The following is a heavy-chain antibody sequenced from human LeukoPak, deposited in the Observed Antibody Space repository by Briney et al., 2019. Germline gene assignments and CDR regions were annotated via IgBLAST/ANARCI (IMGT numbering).Heavy chain of an antibody. J-gene: IGHJ4*02. D-gene: IGHD2-21*02. V-gene: IGHV4-39*01. CDR2: IYYSGST. Sequence: AETLSLTCAASGGSISSSSYYWVWIRPPPGKGLEWIVSIYYSGSTYYNPSLKSRVTISVDTSKNQFSLKLTSVNAADTAVYYCARHGHHGDHDYWGQGTLVTVSS. CDR1: GGSISSSSYY. CDR3: ARHGHHGDHDY.